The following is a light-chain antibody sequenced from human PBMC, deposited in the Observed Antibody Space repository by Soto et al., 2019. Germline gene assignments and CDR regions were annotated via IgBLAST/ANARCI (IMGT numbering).Light chain of an antibody. J-gene: IGKJ1*01. CDR3: QQYET. CDR1: QSISSW. Sequence: DIQMTQSPSTLSASVGDRVTITCRASQSISSWLDWYQQKPGKAPKLLIYDASSLESGVPSRFSGSGSGTEFTLTISSLQPDDFAPYYCQQYETFGQGTKVEIK. V-gene: IGKV1-5*01. CDR2: DAS.